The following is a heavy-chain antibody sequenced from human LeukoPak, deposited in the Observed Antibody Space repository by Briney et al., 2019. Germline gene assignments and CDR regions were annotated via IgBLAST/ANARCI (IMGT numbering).Heavy chain of an antibody. CDR2: ISAYNGNT. D-gene: IGHD2-2*01. CDR1: GYTFTSCG. Sequence: ASVKVSFKASGYTFTSCGISWVRQAPGQGLEWMGWISAYNGNTNYAQKLQGRVTMTTDTSTSTAYMELRSLRSADTAVDYCGRVSGVPAAEFDYYYYYMDVWGKGTTVTVSS. J-gene: IGHJ6*03. CDR3: GRVSGVPAAEFDYYYYYMDV. V-gene: IGHV1-18*01.